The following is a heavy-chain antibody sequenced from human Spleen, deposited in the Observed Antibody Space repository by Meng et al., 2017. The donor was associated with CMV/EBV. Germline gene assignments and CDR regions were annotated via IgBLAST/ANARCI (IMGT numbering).Heavy chain of an antibody. CDR2: ILHSGST. CDR3: ASSSIFGVFISPIRAFDI. D-gene: IGHD3-3*01. CDR1: DGSIIISYW. J-gene: IGHJ3*02. Sequence: SKALSLTCASSDGSIIISYWRSWVRQPPGKGLEWSGEILHSGSTNYKPYLKSQVTSSVNKSKNQNSLRLISVTAADTAVYYCASSSIFGVFISPIRAFDIWGQGTMVTVSS. V-gene: IGHV4-4*02.